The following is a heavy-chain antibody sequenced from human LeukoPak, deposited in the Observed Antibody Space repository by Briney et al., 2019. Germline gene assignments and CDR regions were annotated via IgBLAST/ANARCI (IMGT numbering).Heavy chain of an antibody. Sequence: GGSLRLSCAASGFTFSAYWMHWVGHTPGKWLVWVSRIDTVGSTTTYADSVKSRFTISRDNAKNTLHLQMSSLTAEDTGVYYCARVRSGSDDWVDPWGQGTLVTVSS. CDR1: GFTFSAYW. CDR2: IDTVGSTT. CDR3: ARVRSGSDDWVDP. J-gene: IGHJ5*02. D-gene: IGHD1-26*01. V-gene: IGHV3-74*03.